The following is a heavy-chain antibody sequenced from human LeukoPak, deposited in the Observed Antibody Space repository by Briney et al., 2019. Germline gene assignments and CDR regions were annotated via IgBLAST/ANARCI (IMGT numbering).Heavy chain of an antibody. Sequence: GESLKISCKGSGYSFTSYWIAWVRQMPGKGLEWMGIIYPGDSDTRYSPSFQGQVTISADKSISTAYLQWSSLKASDTAMYYCARRLGYCSGGSCYYFDYWGQGTLVTVSS. D-gene: IGHD2-15*01. CDR2: IYPGDSDT. V-gene: IGHV5-51*01. J-gene: IGHJ4*02. CDR1: GYSFTSYW. CDR3: ARRLGYCSGGSCYYFDY.